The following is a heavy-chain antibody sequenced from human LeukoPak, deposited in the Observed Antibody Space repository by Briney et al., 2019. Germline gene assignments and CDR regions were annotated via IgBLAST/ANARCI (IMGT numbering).Heavy chain of an antibody. J-gene: IGHJ4*02. V-gene: IGHV3-53*01. CDR2: IHSGGNA. CDR1: GLSVGDND. Sequence: TGGSLRLSCAASGLSVGDNDMNWVRQAPGKGLEWVSVIHSGGNAYYADSVRGRFTISRDSSKNTLYLQMNTLGVEDTAVYYCARALVGATIGYFDFWGQGTLVTVSS. CDR3: ARALVGATIGYFDF. D-gene: IGHD1-26*01.